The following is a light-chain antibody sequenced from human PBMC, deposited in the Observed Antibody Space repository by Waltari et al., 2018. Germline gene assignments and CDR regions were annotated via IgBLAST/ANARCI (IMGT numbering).Light chain of an antibody. CDR1: QGFSSY. CDR3: QQVNSYPFT. V-gene: IGKV1-9*01. Sequence: IQMTQSPSPLSASLGDSVTITCRASQGFSSYLAWYQQKPGKAPKLLIYAGSTLLNGVPSRFSGGGFGTDFTLTISSLQPEDFATYYCQQVNSYPFTFGPGTTVDIK. J-gene: IGKJ3*01. CDR2: AGS.